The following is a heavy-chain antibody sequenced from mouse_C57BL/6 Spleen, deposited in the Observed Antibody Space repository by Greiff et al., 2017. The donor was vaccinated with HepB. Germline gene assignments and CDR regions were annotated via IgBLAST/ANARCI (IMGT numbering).Heavy chain of an antibody. D-gene: IGHD2-4*01. V-gene: IGHV1-61*01. CDR3: ARCYDCDGVYWYFDV. CDR2: IYPSDSET. Sequence: VQLQQPGAELVRPGSSVKLSCKASGYTFTSYWMDWVKQRPGQGLEWIGNIYPSDSETHYNQKFKDKATLTVDKSSSTAYMQLSSLTSEDSAVYDCARCYDCDGVYWYFDVWGTGTTVTVSS. J-gene: IGHJ1*03. CDR1: GYTFTSYW.